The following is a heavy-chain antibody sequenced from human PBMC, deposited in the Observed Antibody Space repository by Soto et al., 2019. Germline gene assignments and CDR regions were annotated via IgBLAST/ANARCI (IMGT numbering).Heavy chain of an antibody. V-gene: IGHV3-53*01. CDR1: GFSVINSY. D-gene: IGHD1-26*01. Sequence: EEQLVESGGGLIQPGVSLRLSCVGPGFSVINSYVSWVRQAPGQGLEWVSIIYTGGSTYYADSVKGRFTMSRDTSKNTVSLQMHSLRAEDTALYSCAKEGSDGWCHLWGQGTLVTVAS. J-gene: IGHJ5*02. CDR2: IYTGGST. CDR3: AKEGSDGWCHL.